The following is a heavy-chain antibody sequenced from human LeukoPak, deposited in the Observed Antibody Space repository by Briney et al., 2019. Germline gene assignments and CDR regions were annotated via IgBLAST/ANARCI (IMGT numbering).Heavy chain of an antibody. CDR3: ARDGAYNFEH. CDR2: IWYDGTNK. CDR1: GFTFSSYG. V-gene: IGHV3-33*01. Sequence: PGGSLRLSCAASGFTFSSYGFHWVRQAPGKGLQWVAVIWYDGTNKYYADSVKGRFTISRDNSNNTLCLQMNSLRAEDTAVYYCARDGAYNFEHWGQGTLVTVSS. D-gene: IGHD5-18*01. J-gene: IGHJ4*02.